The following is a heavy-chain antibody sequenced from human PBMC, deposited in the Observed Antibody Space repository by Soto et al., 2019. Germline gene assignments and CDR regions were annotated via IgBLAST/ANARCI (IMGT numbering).Heavy chain of an antibody. CDR3: TRAGNIWSSGWLVNLFDP. Sequence: PSQTLSLTCAISGDSVSSNSAAWNWIRQSPSRGLEWLGRTYYRSKWYNDYAVSVKSRITINPDTSKNQFSLQLNSVTPEDTAVYYCTRAGNIWSSGWLVNLFDPWGQGTLVTVSS. J-gene: IGHJ5*02. D-gene: IGHD6-19*01. V-gene: IGHV6-1*01. CDR1: GDSVSSNSAA. CDR2: TYYRSKWYN.